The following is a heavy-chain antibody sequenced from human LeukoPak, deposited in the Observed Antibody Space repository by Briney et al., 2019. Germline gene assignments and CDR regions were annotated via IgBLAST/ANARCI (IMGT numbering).Heavy chain of an antibody. Sequence: GESLTLSCAASGFPLSLYLMRCARQARGEGAEWLSVIAGNGVRAVYEDTVKGRFTISRDTSKNTLYLQMSSLRAEDTAVYYCAKVAEMGTILVKFYKWGQGTLVTVSS. CDR3: AKVAEMGTILVKFYK. J-gene: IGHJ4*02. D-gene: IGHD5-24*01. CDR1: GFPLSLYL. V-gene: IGHV3-23*01. CDR2: IAGNGVRA.